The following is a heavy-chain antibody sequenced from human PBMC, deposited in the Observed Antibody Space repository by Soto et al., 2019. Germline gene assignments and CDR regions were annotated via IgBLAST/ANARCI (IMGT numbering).Heavy chain of an antibody. CDR3: ARTSSGWYFDY. CDR1: GFTFSSYW. D-gene: IGHD6-19*01. J-gene: IGHJ4*02. V-gene: IGHV3-7*01. CDR2: IKQDGSEK. Sequence: GESLKISCAASGFTFSSYWMSWVRQAPGKGLEWVANIKQDGSEKYYVDSVKGRFTISRDNAKNSLYLQMNSLRAEDTAVYYCARTSSGWYFDYWGQGTLVTVSS.